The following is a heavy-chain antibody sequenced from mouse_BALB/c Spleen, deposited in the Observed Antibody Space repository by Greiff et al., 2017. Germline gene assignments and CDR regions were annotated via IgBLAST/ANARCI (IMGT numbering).Heavy chain of an antibody. J-gene: IGHJ4*01. CDR3: ARHQGYGNFYYYAMDY. CDR1: GFAFSSYD. D-gene: IGHD2-10*02. Sequence: EVQRVESGGGLVKPGGSLKLSCAASGFAFSSYDMSWVRQTPEKRLEWVAYISSGGGSTYYPDTVKGRFTISRDNAKNTLYLQMSSLKSEDTAMYYCARHQGYGNFYYYAMDYWGQGTSVTVSS. CDR2: ISSGGGST. V-gene: IGHV5-12-1*01.